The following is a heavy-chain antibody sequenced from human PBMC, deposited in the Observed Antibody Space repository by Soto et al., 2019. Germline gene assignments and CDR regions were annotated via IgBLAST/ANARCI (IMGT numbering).Heavy chain of an antibody. J-gene: IGHJ6*02. V-gene: IGHV1-69*13. Sequence: SVKGACKASEGNFSGYAISWVRQAPGQGLEWMGGIIPIFGTANYAQKFQGRVTITADESTSTAYMELSSLRSEDTAVYYRATMYDFWSGYSGPPYGMDVWGQGTTVTVSS. CDR3: ATMYDFWSGYSGPPYGMDV. D-gene: IGHD3-3*01. CDR1: EGNFSGYA. CDR2: IIPIFGTA.